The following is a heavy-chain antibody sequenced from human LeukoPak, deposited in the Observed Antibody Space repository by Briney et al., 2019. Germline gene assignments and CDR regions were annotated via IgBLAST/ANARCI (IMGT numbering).Heavy chain of an antibody. D-gene: IGHD3-10*01. CDR3: ARGFGGYFDY. Sequence: PSETLSLTWAVYGGSFSGYYWSWIRQPPGKGLEWIGEINHSGSTNYNPSLKSRVTISVDTSKNQFSLKLSSVTAADTAVYYCARGFGGYFDYWGQGTLVTVSS. J-gene: IGHJ4*02. V-gene: IGHV4-34*01. CDR2: INHSGST. CDR1: GGSFSGYY.